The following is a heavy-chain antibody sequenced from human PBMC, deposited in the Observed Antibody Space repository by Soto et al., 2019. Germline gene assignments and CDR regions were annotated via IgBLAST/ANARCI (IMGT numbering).Heavy chain of an antibody. CDR3: ARALLYCSGGSCYSRMFDY. Sequence: GGSLRLSCAASGFTFSSYSMNWVRQAPGKGLEWVSSISSSSSYIYYADSVKGRFTISRDNAKNSLYLQMNSLRAEDTAVYYCARALLYCSGGSCYSRMFDYWGQGTLVTVSS. D-gene: IGHD2-15*01. V-gene: IGHV3-21*01. CDR2: ISSSSSYI. J-gene: IGHJ4*02. CDR1: GFTFSSYS.